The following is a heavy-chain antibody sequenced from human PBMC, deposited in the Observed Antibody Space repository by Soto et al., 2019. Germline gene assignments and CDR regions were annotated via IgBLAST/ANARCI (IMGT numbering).Heavy chain of an antibody. J-gene: IGHJ4*02. Sequence: PWGSLRLSCAASGFTFSDYYMSWIRQAPGKGLEWVSYISSSSSYTNYADSVKGRFTISRDNAKNSLYLQMNSLRAEDTAVYYCASYYDSSGYRRSLDYWGQGTLVTVS. CDR2: ISSSSSYT. V-gene: IGHV3-11*06. CDR3: ASYYDSSGYRRSLDY. CDR1: GFTFSDYY. D-gene: IGHD3-22*01.